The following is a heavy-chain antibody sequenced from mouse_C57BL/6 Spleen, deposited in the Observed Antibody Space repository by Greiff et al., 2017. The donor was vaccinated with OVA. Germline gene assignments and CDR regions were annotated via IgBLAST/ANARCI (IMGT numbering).Heavy chain of an antibody. J-gene: IGHJ4*01. CDR2: IDPANGNT. CDR3: ASYYGSSYDYAMDY. D-gene: IGHD1-1*01. V-gene: IGHV14-3*01. Sequence: VQLQQTVAELVRPGASVKLSCTASGFNIKNTYMHWVKQRPEQGLEWIGRIDPANGNTKYAPKFQGKATITADTSSNTAYLQLSSLTSEDTAIYDCASYYGSSYDYAMDYWGQGTSVTVSS. CDR1: GFNIKNTY.